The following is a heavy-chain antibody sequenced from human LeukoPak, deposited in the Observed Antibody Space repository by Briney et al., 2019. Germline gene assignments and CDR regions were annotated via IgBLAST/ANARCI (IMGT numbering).Heavy chain of an antibody. CDR2: IYPGESDT. CDR3: ARHLDPYGDYEGICMDV. CDR1: GYTFTSYW. J-gene: IGHJ6*03. V-gene: IGHV5-51*01. D-gene: IGHD4-17*01. Sequence: GEALKISCKVSGYTFTSYWIGWVRQMPGKGLDWMGSIYPGESDTRYSPSFQGQVTISADKSIRTDYLQWSSLKASDTALYYCARHLDPYGDYEGICMDVWGEGTTVTVSS.